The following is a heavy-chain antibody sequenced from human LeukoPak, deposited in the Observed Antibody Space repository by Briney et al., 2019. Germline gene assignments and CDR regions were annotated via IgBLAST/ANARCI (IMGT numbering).Heavy chain of an antibody. CDR1: GITFSNYA. CDR3: AGGEVVTDVRYGMDA. Sequence: PGGSLRLSCVASGITFSNYAVSWVRQAPEKGLDWVSFISGSGGSRYYADSVKGRFAISRDNSKNMLYLQMNSLRVEDTAVYYCAGGEVVTDVRYGMDAWGQGTTVTVSS. J-gene: IGHJ6*02. D-gene: IGHD2-21*02. V-gene: IGHV3-23*01. CDR2: ISGSGGSR.